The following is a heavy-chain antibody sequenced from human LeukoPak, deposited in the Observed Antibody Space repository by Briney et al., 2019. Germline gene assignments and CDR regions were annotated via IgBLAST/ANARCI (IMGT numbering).Heavy chain of an antibody. CDR1: GFSVSTHY. V-gene: IGHV3-53*01. CDR3: ARVRDGVYSGSYFDY. CDR2: IYNTGRT. D-gene: IGHD1-26*01. J-gene: IGHJ4*02. Sequence: PGGSPRLSCAASGFSVSTHYMSWVRQAPGKGLEWVSVIYNTGRTYYADSVKGRFTISIDNSKNTLFLQMNSLRADDTAVYYCARVRDGVYSGSYFDYWGQGTLATVSS.